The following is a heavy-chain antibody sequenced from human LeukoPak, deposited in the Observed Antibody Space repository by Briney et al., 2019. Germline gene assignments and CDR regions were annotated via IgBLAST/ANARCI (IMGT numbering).Heavy chain of an antibody. CDR3: ARVGYSSSWSPSDY. CDR2: IKDDGSGK. J-gene: IGHJ4*02. D-gene: IGHD6-13*01. V-gene: IGHV3-7*01. Sequence: PGGSLRLSCAASGFTFSNYWMSWVRQAPGKGLEWVANIKDDGSGKYYVDSLKGRFTISRDNAKNSLYLQMNSLRAEDTAVYYCARVGYSSSWSPSDYWGQGALVTVS. CDR1: GFTFSNYW.